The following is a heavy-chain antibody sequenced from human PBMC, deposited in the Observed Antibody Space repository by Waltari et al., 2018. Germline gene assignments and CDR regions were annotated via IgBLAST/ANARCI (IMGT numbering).Heavy chain of an antibody. Sequence: QVQLVESGGGVVQPGRSLRLSCAASGFTFSSYAMHWVRQAPGKGLEWVAVISYDGSNKYYADSVKGRFTISRDNSKNTLYLQMNSLRAEDTAVYYCARDKEYYDFWSGYFGFGGWFDPWGQGTLVTVSS. CDR1: GFTFSSYA. CDR3: ARDKEYYDFWSGYFGFGGWFDP. V-gene: IGHV3-30-3*01. CDR2: ISYDGSNK. J-gene: IGHJ5*02. D-gene: IGHD3-3*01.